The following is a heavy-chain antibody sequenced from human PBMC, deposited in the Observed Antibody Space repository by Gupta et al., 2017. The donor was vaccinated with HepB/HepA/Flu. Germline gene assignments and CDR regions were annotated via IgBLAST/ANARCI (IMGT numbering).Heavy chain of an antibody. J-gene: IGHJ4*02. D-gene: IGHD6-13*01. Sequence: EVQLVESGGDLVQPGGSLRIFCAASGFTFSSYHMHWVRQGPGKGLEWVSRINRDDSNPSYADSVRGRFTISRDNAKSTLYLQMNSLRAEDTAVYYCVRDDLDGSWADLDYWGQGTLVTVSS. CDR2: INRDDSNP. CDR1: GFTFSSYH. CDR3: VRDDLDGSWADLDY. V-gene: IGHV3-74*01.